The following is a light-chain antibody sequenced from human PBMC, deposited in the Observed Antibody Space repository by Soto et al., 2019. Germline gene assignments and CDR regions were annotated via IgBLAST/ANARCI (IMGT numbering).Light chain of an antibody. CDR2: SNY. CDR1: DSNIGAGYD. Sequence: QSVLTQPPSASGAPGQTVTISCSGSDSNIGAGYDLHWYQQLPGTAPKLLIHSNYLRASGVPDRFSASKSVTSASLAIIGLQADDEADYYFQSYDTSLGDWVFGGGTKLTVL. J-gene: IGLJ3*02. V-gene: IGLV1-40*01. CDR3: QSYDTSLGDWV.